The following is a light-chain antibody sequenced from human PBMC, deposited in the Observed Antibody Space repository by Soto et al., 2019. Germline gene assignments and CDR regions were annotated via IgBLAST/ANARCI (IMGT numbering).Light chain of an antibody. V-gene: IGKV1-9*01. CDR1: QVISTS. Sequence: DIALTQSPSFLSPSIGESVTITCRASQVISTSLAWYQVKPGKAPKLLIYAASTLESGVPSRFRATVSGTEFSLTITSLQPEDVETYYCQQLFDYPITFGQGTRLEIK. CDR2: AAS. CDR3: QQLFDYPIT. J-gene: IGKJ5*01.